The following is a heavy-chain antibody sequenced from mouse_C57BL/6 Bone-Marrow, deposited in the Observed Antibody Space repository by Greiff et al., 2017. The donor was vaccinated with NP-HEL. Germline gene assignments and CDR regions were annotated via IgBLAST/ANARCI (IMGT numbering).Heavy chain of an antibody. CDR3: AEYYYGSSHWYFDV. J-gene: IGHJ1*03. V-gene: IGHV1-82*01. D-gene: IGHD1-1*01. CDR2: IYPGDGDT. Sequence: QVQLQQSGPELVKPGASVKISCKASGYAFSSSWMNWVKQRPGKGLEWIGRIYPGDGDTNYNGKVKGKATLTADKSSSTAYMQLSSLTSEDSAVYFCAEYYYGSSHWYFDVWGTGTTVTVSS. CDR1: GYAFSSSW.